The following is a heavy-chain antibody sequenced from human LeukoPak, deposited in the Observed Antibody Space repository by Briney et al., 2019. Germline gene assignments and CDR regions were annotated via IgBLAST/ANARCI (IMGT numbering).Heavy chain of an antibody. J-gene: IGHJ4*02. D-gene: IGHD2-8*01. CDR3: ARDMVF. V-gene: IGHV1-2*02. Sequence: GASVKVSCKASGYTFTGYYMHWVRQAPGQGPEWMGWINPNSGDTDYAERLQGRVTITRDTSTNTVYMELKRLTSDDAAVYFCARDMVFWGQGTLVIVSS. CDR1: GYTFTGYY. CDR2: INPNSGDT.